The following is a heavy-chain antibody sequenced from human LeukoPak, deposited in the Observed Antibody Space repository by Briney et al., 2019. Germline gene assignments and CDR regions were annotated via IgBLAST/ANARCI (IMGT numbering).Heavy chain of an antibody. CDR1: GYSISSGYY. CDR3: ARTPPRGVWGSYRPNFDY. D-gene: IGHD3-16*02. Sequence: SETLSLTCTVSGYSISSGYYWGWIRQPPGKGLEWIGEINHSGSTNYNPSLKSRVTISVDTSKNQFSLKLSSVTAADTAVYYCARTPPRGVWGSYRPNFDYWGQGTLVTVSS. V-gene: IGHV4-38-2*02. CDR2: INHSGST. J-gene: IGHJ4*02.